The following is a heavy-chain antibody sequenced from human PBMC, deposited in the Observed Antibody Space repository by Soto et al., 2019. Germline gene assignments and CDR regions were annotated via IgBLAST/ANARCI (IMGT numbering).Heavy chain of an antibody. CDR1: GVSISSGDYY. Sequence: LSLTCTVSGVSISSGDYYWSWIRQAPGKGLEWVSYISSSSSTIYYADSVKGRFTISRDNAKNSLYLQMNSLRAEDTAVYYCAREGYYLNWFDPWGQGTLVTVSS. D-gene: IGHD3-10*01. V-gene: IGHV3-11*04. CDR3: AREGYYLNWFDP. J-gene: IGHJ5*02. CDR2: ISSSSSTI.